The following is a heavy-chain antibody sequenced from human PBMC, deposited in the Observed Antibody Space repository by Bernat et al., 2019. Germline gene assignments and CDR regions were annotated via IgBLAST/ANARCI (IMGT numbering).Heavy chain of an antibody. CDR3: ARDLDCSGGSCPGGLDY. D-gene: IGHD2-15*01. Sequence: EVQLLESGGGLVQPGGSLRLSCAASGFTVSSNYMSWVRQAPGKGLEWVSVIYSGGSTYYADSVKGRFTISRDNSKNTLYLQMNSLRAEDTAVYYCARDLDCSGGSCPGGLDYWGQGTLVTVSS. J-gene: IGHJ4*02. CDR2: IYSGGST. CDR1: GFTVSSNY. V-gene: IGHV3-66*01.